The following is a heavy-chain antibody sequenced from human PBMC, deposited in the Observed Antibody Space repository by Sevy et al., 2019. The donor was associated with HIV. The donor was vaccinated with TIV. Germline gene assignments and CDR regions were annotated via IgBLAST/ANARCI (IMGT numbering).Heavy chain of an antibody. CDR2: ISHDGRNNK. D-gene: IGHD3-10*01. J-gene: IGHJ5*02. CDR3: ARDRGENLRSAFKS. V-gene: IGHV3-30*04. Sequence: GGSLRLSCAASGFTFSEFGMHWVRQAPGKGLEWVAVISHDGRNNKYNADSVKGRFTISRDNSKNTLYLQMNSLRADDTAIYYCARDRGENLRSAFKSWGQGTLVTVSS. CDR1: GFTFSEFG.